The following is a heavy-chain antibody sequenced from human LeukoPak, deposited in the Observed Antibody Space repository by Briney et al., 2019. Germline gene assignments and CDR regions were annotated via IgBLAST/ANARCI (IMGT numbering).Heavy chain of an antibody. Sequence: GGSLRLSCTASGFPFNRFAMSWVRQAPGQGLAWVSAISGGGDAHYADSVKGRFTISRDNSKNTLFPHLNNVKADNTAHYYLSKEGITGADSWGQGTLVSVSS. CDR3: SKEGITGADS. V-gene: IGHV3-23*01. J-gene: IGHJ4*02. CDR2: ISGGGDA. D-gene: IGHD3-16*02. CDR1: GFPFNRFA.